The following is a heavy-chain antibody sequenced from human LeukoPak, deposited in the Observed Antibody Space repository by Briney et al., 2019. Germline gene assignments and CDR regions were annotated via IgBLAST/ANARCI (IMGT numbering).Heavy chain of an antibody. CDR1: GFTFSSYA. V-gene: IGHV3-23*01. J-gene: IGHJ4*02. CDR3: AKLGYCSGGSCYSGGFDY. Sequence: TGGSLRLSCAASGFTFSSYAMSWVRQAPGKGLEWVSAISGSGGSTYYADSVKGRFTISRDNSKNTLYLQMNSLRAEDTAVYYCAKLGYCSGGSCYSGGFDYRGQGTLVTVSS. D-gene: IGHD2-15*01. CDR2: ISGSGGST.